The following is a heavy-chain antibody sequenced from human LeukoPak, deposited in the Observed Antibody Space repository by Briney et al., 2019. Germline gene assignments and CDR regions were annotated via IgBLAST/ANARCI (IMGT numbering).Heavy chain of an antibody. J-gene: IGHJ5*02. CDR2: IIPIFGTA. Sequence: GASVKVSCKASGGTFSSYAISWVRQAPGQGLEWMGGIIPIFGTANYAQKFQGRVTITADKSTSTAYMELSSLRSEDTAMYYCARGDNWNDRFDPWGQGTLVTVSS. CDR3: ARGDNWNDRFDP. V-gene: IGHV1-69*06. CDR1: GGTFSSYA. D-gene: IGHD1-20*01.